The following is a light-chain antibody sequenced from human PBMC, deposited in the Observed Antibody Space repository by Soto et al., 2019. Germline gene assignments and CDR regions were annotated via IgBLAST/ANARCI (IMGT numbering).Light chain of an antibody. Sequence: ETVMTQSPVTLSVSPGERATLSCRASQSVDGKLAGYQQKPCQAPRLLIYGASTRATGIPARFSGSGSGTEFTLTISSLQYEDFAVYYCQQYVNRPPLTFGGGTKVEIK. CDR2: GAS. J-gene: IGKJ4*01. CDR1: QSVDGK. V-gene: IGKV3-15*01. CDR3: QQYVNRPPLT.